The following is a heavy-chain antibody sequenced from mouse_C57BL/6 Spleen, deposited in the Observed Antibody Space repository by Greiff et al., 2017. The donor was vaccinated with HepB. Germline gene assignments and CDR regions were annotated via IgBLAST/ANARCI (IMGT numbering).Heavy chain of an antibody. CDR3: AKNFYYDYQAWFAY. CDR1: GFSLTSYG. J-gene: IGHJ3*01. D-gene: IGHD2-4*01. V-gene: IGHV2-5*01. Sequence: VKLVESGPGLVQPSQSLSITCTVSGFSLTSYGVHWVRQSPGKGLEWLGVIWRGGSTDYNAAFMSRLSITKDNSKSQVFFKMNSLQADDTAIYYCAKNFYYDYQAWFAYWGQGTLVTVSA. CDR2: IWRGGST.